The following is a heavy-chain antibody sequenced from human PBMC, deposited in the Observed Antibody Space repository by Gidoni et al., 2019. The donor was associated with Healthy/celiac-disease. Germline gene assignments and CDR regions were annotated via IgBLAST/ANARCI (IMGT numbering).Heavy chain of an antibody. Sequence: VQLVESGGGVGQPRSSLRRSCAASGFTFSSYGMPWVRKAPGKGLGWVVVIWYDGINKYYADSVKGRFTISRDNSKNTLYLQMNSLRAEDTAVYYCARDLGSSGWYYYGMDVWGQGTTVTVSS. J-gene: IGHJ6*02. CDR3: ARDLGSSGWYYYGMDV. CDR2: IWYDGINK. D-gene: IGHD6-19*01. V-gene: IGHV3-33*01. CDR1: GFTFSSYG.